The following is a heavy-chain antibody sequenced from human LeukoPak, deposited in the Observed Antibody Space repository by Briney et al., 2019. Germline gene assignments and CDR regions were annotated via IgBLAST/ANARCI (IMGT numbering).Heavy chain of an antibody. CDR2: ISFDASNK. J-gene: IGHJ4*02. CDR1: GFTFSSYG. D-gene: IGHD6-19*01. V-gene: IGHV3-30*18. CDR3: AKDPIAVAGRTYFDY. Sequence: PGGSLRLSCAASGFTFSSYGMHWVRQAPGKGLEWVAVISFDASNKYYADSVKGRFTISRDNSKNTLYLQMNSLRAEDTAVYYCAKDPIAVAGRTYFDYWGQGTLVTVSS.